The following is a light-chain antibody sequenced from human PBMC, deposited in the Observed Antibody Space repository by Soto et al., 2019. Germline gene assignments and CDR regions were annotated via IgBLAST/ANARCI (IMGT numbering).Light chain of an antibody. CDR3: CSYAGSYTHYV. CDR2: AVT. V-gene: IGLV2-11*01. J-gene: IGLJ1*01. CDR1: SSDVGGYNY. Sequence: QSALTQPRSVSGSPGQSVTISCTGTSSDVGGYNYVSWYQQYPGKAPKVMIYAVTKRPSGVPDRISGSKSGNTASLTISGVQAEDEADYYCCSYAGSYTHYVFGTGTKLTVL.